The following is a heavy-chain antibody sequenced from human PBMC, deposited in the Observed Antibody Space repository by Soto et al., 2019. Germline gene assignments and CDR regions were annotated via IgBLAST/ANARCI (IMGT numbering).Heavy chain of an antibody. CDR3: ARGGIAAAANGYYFDY. Sequence: QVQLVQSGAEVKKPGSSVKVSCKASGGTFSSYTISWVRQAPGQGLEWTGRIIPILGIANFAQKFQGRVTIIADKSASTAYMELSSLRSEDTAVYYCARGGIAAAANGYYFDYWGQGTLVTVSS. J-gene: IGHJ4*02. CDR2: IIPILGIA. CDR1: GGTFSSYT. V-gene: IGHV1-69*02. D-gene: IGHD6-13*01.